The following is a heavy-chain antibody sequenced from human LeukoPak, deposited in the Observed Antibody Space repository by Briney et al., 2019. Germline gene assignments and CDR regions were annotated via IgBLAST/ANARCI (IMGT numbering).Heavy chain of an antibody. CDR1: GYTFTTYW. D-gene: IGHD6-19*01. Sequence: RHGESLRISCEVSGYTFTTYWIAWVRQMPGKGLEWVGIIYPANSNTRNSPSFQGRVTISVDKSISTAYLQWNSLKASDTAMYYCARLGFGWMQGDYWGQGTLVTVSS. V-gene: IGHV5-51*01. J-gene: IGHJ4*02. CDR3: ARLGFGWMQGDY. CDR2: IYPANSNT.